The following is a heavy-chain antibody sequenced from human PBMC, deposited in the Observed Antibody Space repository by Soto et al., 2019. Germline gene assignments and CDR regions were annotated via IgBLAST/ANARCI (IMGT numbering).Heavy chain of an antibody. CDR2: IIPIFGTA. CDR1: GGTFSSYA. CDR3: ARSMIPPIRAFDI. Sequence: VKVSCKASGGTFSSYAISWVRQAPGQGLEWMGGIIPIFGTANYAQKFQGRVTITADESTSTAYMELSSLRSEDTAVYYCARSMIPPIRAFDIWGQGTMVTVSS. D-gene: IGHD3-22*01. J-gene: IGHJ3*02. V-gene: IGHV1-69*13.